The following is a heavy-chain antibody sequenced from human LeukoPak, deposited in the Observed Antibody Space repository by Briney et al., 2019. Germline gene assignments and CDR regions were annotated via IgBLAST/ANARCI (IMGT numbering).Heavy chain of an antibody. CDR1: GGSISSSSYY. V-gene: IGHV4-39*02. J-gene: IGHJ6*03. CDR2: IYYSGST. D-gene: IGHD6-6*01. CDR3: AREGDSTSSFYHHYYMGV. Sequence: SETLSLTCTVSGGSISSSSYYWGWIRQPPGKGLEWIGSIYYSGSTYYNPSLKSRVTISVDTSKNQFSLSLSSVTAADTATYYCAREGDSTSSFYHHYYMGVWGKGTTVAVSS.